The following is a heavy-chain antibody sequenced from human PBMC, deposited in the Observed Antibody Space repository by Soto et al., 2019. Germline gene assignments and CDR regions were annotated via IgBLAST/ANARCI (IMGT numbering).Heavy chain of an antibody. Sequence: GGSLRLSCAASGFTFSSYGMHWVRQAPGKGLEWVAVISYDGSNKYYAGSVKGRFTISRDNSKNTLYLQMNSLRAEDTAVYYCAKDLRHDYGDYVIDYWGQGTLVTVSS. D-gene: IGHD4-17*01. J-gene: IGHJ4*02. CDR3: AKDLRHDYGDYVIDY. CDR1: GFTFSSYG. CDR2: ISYDGSNK. V-gene: IGHV3-30*18.